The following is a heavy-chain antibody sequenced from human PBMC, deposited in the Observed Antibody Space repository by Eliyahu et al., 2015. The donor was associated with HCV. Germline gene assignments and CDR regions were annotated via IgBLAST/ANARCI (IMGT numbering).Heavy chain of an antibody. CDR3: VKLGAIEVPPNPIDS. D-gene: IGHD2-2*01. CDR2: INGDGSST. CDR1: GFTLXNYW. Sequence: EVQLEESGGGLVQPGGSLRLSCAASGFTLXNYWMXWVRQSPGKGLVWLARINGDGSSTSYADSVRGRFTISRDNDKNTLYLQMNSLRAEDTAVYYCVKLGAIEVPPNPIDSWGQGTLVTVSS. V-gene: IGHV3-74*01. J-gene: IGHJ4*02.